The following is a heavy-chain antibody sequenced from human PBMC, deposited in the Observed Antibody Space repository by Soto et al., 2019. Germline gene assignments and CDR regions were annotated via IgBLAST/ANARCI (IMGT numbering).Heavy chain of an antibody. CDR3: ARDLRITMVRGNWFDP. Sequence: QVQLVQSGAEVKKPGASVKVSCKASGYTFTSYGISWVRQAPGQGLEWMGWISAYNGNTNYAQKLQGRGTMTTDTSTSTAYMELRSLRSDDTAVYYCARDLRITMVRGNWFDPWGQGTLVTVSS. J-gene: IGHJ5*02. V-gene: IGHV1-18*04. D-gene: IGHD3-10*01. CDR2: ISAYNGNT. CDR1: GYTFTSYG.